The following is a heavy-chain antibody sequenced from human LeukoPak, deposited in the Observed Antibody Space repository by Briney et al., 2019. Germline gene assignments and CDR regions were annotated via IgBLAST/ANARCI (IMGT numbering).Heavy chain of an antibody. D-gene: IGHD2-21*02. CDR3: AINVVVTPYYYYMDV. Sequence: SVRVSCKASGGTFSSYAISWVRQAPGQGLEWMGGIIPIFGTANYAQKFQGRVTITADESTSTAYMELSSLRSEDTAVYYCAINVVVTPYYYYMDVWGKGTTVTISS. CDR2: IIPIFGTA. V-gene: IGHV1-69*13. J-gene: IGHJ6*03. CDR1: GGTFSSYA.